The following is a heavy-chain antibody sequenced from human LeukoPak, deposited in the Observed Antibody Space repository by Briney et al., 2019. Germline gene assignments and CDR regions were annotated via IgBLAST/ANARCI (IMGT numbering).Heavy chain of an antibody. Sequence: GASVKVSCEASGYTFTSYAMHWVRQAPGQRLEWMGWINAGNGNTKYSQKFQGRVTITRDTSASTAYMELSSLRSEDTAVYYCARCAPPDSSGWYFVGWFDPWGRGTLVTVSS. J-gene: IGHJ5*02. CDR3: ARCAPPDSSGWYFVGWFDP. CDR2: INAGNGNT. V-gene: IGHV1-3*01. CDR1: GYTFTSYA. D-gene: IGHD6-19*01.